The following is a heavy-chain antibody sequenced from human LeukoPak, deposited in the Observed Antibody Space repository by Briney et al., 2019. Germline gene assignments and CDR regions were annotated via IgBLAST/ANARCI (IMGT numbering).Heavy chain of an antibody. D-gene: IGHD3-22*01. J-gene: IGHJ4*02. CDR3: ARDSSGSFDY. CDR2: IYSSGST. CDR1: GGSISSHY. Sequence: PSETLSLTCTVSGGSISSHYWSWIRQPPGKGLEWIGYIYSSGSTNYNPSLKSRVTISVDTSKNQFSLKLSSVTAADTAVYYCARDSSGSFDYWGLGTLVTVSS. V-gene: IGHV4-59*11.